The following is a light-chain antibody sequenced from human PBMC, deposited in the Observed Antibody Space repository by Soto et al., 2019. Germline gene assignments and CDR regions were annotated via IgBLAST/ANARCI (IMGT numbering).Light chain of an antibody. V-gene: IGKV3D-20*02. CDR1: QTVNNGY. Sequence: EIVLTQSPGTLSLSPGERATLSCRASQTVNNGYLAWYQQNLGQAPRLLIYGASTRATGIPDRFSGSGSGTDFTLTISSLQPEDFAVYYCQQRSNWPPITFGQGTRLEI. CDR2: GAS. CDR3: QQRSNWPPIT. J-gene: IGKJ5*01.